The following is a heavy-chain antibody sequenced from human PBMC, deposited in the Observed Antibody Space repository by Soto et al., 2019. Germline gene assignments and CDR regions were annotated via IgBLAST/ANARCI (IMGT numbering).Heavy chain of an antibody. D-gene: IGHD2-2*01. CDR2: ISSSSSTI. CDR3: ARDPSSTSGLPSYYFDY. J-gene: IGHJ4*02. CDR1: GFTFSSYS. Sequence: ESGGGLVQPGGSLRLSCAASGFTFSSYSMNWVRQAPGKGLEWVSYISSSSSTIYYADSVKGRFTISRDNAKNSLYLQMNSLRAEDTAVYYCARDPSSTSGLPSYYFDYWGQGTLVTVSS. V-gene: IGHV3-48*01.